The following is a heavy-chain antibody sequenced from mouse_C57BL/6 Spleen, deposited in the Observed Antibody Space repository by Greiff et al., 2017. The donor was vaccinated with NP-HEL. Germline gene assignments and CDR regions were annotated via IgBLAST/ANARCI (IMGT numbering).Heavy chain of an antibody. D-gene: IGHD1-1*01. J-gene: IGHJ1*03. CDR3: ARETVTVVATDFDV. CDR2: IYPRSGNT. V-gene: IGHV1-81*01. CDR1: GYTFTSYG. Sequence: QVQLQQSGAELARPGASVKLSCKASGYTFTSYGISWVKQRTGQGLEWIGEIYPRSGNTYYNEKFKGKATLTADKSSSTAYMELRSLTSEDSAVYFCARETVTVVATDFDVWGTGTTVTVSS.